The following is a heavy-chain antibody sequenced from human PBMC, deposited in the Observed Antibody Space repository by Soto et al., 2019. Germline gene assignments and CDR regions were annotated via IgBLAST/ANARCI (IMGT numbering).Heavy chain of an antibody. J-gene: IGHJ6*02. Sequence: EVQLVESGGGLVQPGESLRLSCAASGFIFSNYWMHWVRQAPGKGLVWVARIKNDATSPAYADSVKGRFTISRDNAKSTVYVQMNSLRADDTAVYYCARRGEVAGTVVDMDVSGQGTTVTVCS. V-gene: IGHV3-74*01. CDR3: ARRGEVAGTVVDMDV. D-gene: IGHD6-19*01. CDR1: GFIFSNYW. CDR2: IKNDATSP.